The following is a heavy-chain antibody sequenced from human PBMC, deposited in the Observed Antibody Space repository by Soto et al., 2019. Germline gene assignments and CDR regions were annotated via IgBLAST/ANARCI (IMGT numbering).Heavy chain of an antibody. CDR3: ARGCSGGSCPFDY. D-gene: IGHD2-15*01. CDR1: GFTFSSYA. CDR2: ISSDGSNK. Sequence: QVQLVASGGGVVQPGRSLRLSCAASGFTFSSYAMHWVRQAPGKGLEWVAVISSDGSNKYYADSVKGRFTISRDNSKNTRYLQMNSLRAEDTAVYYCARGCSGGSCPFDYWGQGTLVTVSS. J-gene: IGHJ4*02. V-gene: IGHV3-30-3*01.